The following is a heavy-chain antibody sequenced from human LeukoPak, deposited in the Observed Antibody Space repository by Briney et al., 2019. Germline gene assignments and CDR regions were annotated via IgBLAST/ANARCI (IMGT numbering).Heavy chain of an antibody. CDR2: IYYSGNT. V-gene: IGHV4-39*01. CDR3: ARLGGSYLSFDY. D-gene: IGHD1-26*01. J-gene: IGHJ4*02. CDR1: GGSISNSSYF. Sequence: SETLSLTCTVSGGSISNSSYFWDWIRQPPGKGLEWIGTIYYSGNTYYNPSLKSRVTISVDTSKNQFSLKLRSVTAADTAVYYCARLGGSYLSFDYWGQGTLVTVSS.